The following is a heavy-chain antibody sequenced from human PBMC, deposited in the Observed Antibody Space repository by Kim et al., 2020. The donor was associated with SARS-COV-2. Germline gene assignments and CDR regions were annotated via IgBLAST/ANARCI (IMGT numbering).Heavy chain of an antibody. CDR1: GFTFSDYF. J-gene: IGHJ4*02. D-gene: IGHD3-16*01. Sequence: GGSLILSCAASGFTFSDYFIDWVRQTPGQGLEWVGRIRGKADSYTTEYAASVKGRFIISRDNSKNSLYLQMNSLKTEDTAVYYCALKEGGYWGQGTLVTVSS. V-gene: IGHV3-72*01. CDR2: IRGKADSYTT. CDR3: ALKEGGY.